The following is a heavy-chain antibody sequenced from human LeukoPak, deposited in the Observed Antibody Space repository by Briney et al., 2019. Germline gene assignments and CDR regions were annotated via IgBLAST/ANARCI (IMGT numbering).Heavy chain of an antibody. CDR1: GFTFSSYA. J-gene: IGHJ3*02. CDR2: ISASGGST. Sequence: PGGSLRLSCAASGFTFSSYAMNWVRQAPGKGLEWVSAISASGGSTYYADSVKGRFTISRDNSKNTLYLQMNSLRAEDTAVYYCAKSPAVDAAFDIWGQGTMVTVSS. V-gene: IGHV3-23*01. D-gene: IGHD4-23*01. CDR3: AKSPAVDAAFDI.